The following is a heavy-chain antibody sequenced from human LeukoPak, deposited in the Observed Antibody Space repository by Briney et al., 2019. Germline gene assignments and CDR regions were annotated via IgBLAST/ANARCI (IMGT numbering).Heavy chain of an antibody. CDR3: ARNLDDSSGYYPFDY. V-gene: IGHV3-48*02. D-gene: IGHD3-22*01. CDR1: GVTFSSYS. J-gene: IGHJ4*02. Sequence: GGSLRLSCAASGVTFSSYSMNWVRQAPGKGLEWVSCISSSSRTIHYYADSVKGRFTISRDNAKNSLYLEMNSLRDEDTAVYYCARNLDDSSGYYPFDYWGQGTLVTVSS. CDR2: ISSSSRTI.